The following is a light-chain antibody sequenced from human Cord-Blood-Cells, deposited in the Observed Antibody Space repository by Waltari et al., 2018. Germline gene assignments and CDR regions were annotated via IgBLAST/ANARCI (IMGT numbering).Light chain of an antibody. J-gene: IGLJ1*01. CDR2: EVS. CDR3: SSYTSSSTYV. Sequence: QSALTQPPSVSGSPGQSVTISCTGTSSDVGSYNRVSWYQQPPSTAPKLMIYEVSNRPSGVPYRFSGAKSGNTASLTISGLQAEDEADYYCSSYTSSSTYVFGTGTKVTVL. V-gene: IGLV2-18*02. CDR1: SSDVGSYNR.